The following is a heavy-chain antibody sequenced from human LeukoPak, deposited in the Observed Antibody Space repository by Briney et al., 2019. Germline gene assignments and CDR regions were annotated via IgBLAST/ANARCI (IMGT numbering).Heavy chain of an antibody. V-gene: IGHV4-39*07. Sequence: SETLSLTCTVSGGSISSSSYYWGWIRQPPGKGLEWIGSIYYSGSTYYNPSLKSRVTISVDTSENQFSLKLSSVTAADTAVYYCARMGLFDWLSSFDYWGQGTLVTVSS. CDR3: ARMGLFDWLSSFDY. CDR2: IYYSGST. CDR1: GGSISSSSYY. J-gene: IGHJ4*02. D-gene: IGHD3-9*01.